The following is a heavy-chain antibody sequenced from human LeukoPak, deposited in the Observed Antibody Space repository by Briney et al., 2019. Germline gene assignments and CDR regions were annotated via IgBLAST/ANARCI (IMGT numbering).Heavy chain of an antibody. CDR1: GFTFSSYW. J-gene: IGHJ4*02. V-gene: IGHV3-7*01. D-gene: IGHD3-9*01. CDR3: AKDGSYDILTGYYDY. Sequence: GGSLRLSCAASGFTFSSYWMSWVRQAPGKGLEWVANIKQDGSEKYYVDSVKGRFTISRDNAKNSLYLQMNSLRAEDTAVYYCAKDGSYDILTGYYDYWGQGTLVTVSS. CDR2: IKQDGSEK.